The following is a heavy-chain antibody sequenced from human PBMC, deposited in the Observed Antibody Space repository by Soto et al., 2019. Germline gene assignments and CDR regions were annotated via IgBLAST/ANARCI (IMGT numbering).Heavy chain of an antibody. CDR2: ISGRGVST. CDR1: GGSFSGYY. CDR3: AKDQEFRPSSPFDY. Sequence: TSETLSLTCAVYGGSFSGYYWSWIRQPPGKGLEWVSAISGRGVSTYYADSVKGRFTISRDNSKNTLYLQMNSLRAEDTAVYYCAKDQEFRPSSPFDYWGQGTLVTVSS. D-gene: IGHD2-21*01. J-gene: IGHJ4*02. V-gene: IGHV3-23*01.